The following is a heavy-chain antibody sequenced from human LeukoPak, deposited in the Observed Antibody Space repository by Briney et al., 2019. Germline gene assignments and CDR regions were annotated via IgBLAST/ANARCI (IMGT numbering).Heavy chain of an antibody. V-gene: IGHV4-30-4*01. D-gene: IGHD5-24*01. CDR2: IYYSGST. Sequence: SEALSLTCTVSGGSISSGDYYWSWIRQPPGKGLEWIGYIYYSGSTYYNPSLKSRVTISVDTSKNQFSLKLSSVTAADTAVYYCARDKVEMATIGAFDIWGQGTMVTVSS. J-gene: IGHJ3*02. CDR1: GGSISSGDYY. CDR3: ARDKVEMATIGAFDI.